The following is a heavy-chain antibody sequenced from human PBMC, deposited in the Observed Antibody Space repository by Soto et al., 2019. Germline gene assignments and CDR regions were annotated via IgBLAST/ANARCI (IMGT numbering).Heavy chain of an antibody. CDR2: IKQDGSEK. CDR3: ARDSGGFLEWLLYYFDY. CDR1: GFTFSSYW. Sequence: GGSLRLSCAASGFTFSSYWMSWVRQAPGKGLEWVANIKQDGSEKEYVDSVKGRFTISRDNAKNSLYLQMNSLRAEDTAVYYCARDSGGFLEWLLYYFDYWGQGTLVTVSS. J-gene: IGHJ4*02. V-gene: IGHV3-7*01. D-gene: IGHD3-3*01.